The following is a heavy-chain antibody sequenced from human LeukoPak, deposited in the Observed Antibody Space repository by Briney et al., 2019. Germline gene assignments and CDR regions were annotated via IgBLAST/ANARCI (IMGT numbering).Heavy chain of an antibody. D-gene: IGHD6-13*01. CDR2: INSDGSSR. V-gene: IGHV3-74*01. Sequence: PGGSLRLSCAASGFTFSNYWMHWVRQAPGKGLVWVSRINSDGSSRNYADSAKGRFTISRDNAKNTLYLQMNSLRAEDTAVYNCASASSHRIAAGGDYWGQGTLVTVSS. CDR3: ASASSHRIAAGGDY. CDR1: GFTFSNYW. J-gene: IGHJ4*02.